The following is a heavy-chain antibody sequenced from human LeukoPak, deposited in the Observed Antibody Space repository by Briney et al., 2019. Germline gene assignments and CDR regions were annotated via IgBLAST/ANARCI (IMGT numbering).Heavy chain of an antibody. CDR2: INYGGST. CDR3: ARAHYYGSGSYYRAQYTWFDP. Sequence: PSETLSLTCAIYSDSFSGYFWNWVRQPPGKGLEWIGEINYGGSTNYNPSLKSRVTISVDTSKNPFSLKLSSVTAADTAVYYCARAHYYGSGSYYRAQYTWFDPWGQGTLVTVSS. J-gene: IGHJ5*02. CDR1: SDSFSGYF. V-gene: IGHV4-34*01. D-gene: IGHD3-10*01.